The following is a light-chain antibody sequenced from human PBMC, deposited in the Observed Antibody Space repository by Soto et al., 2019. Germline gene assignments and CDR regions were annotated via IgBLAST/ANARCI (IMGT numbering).Light chain of an antibody. V-gene: IGLV2-14*01. CDR2: DVS. CDR1: SSDVGDYDY. CDR3: SSYTSSSLVV. Sequence: QSALTQPASVSGSPGQSITISCTGTSSDVGDYDYVSWYQQHPGKAPKIMIYDVSNRPSGVSNRFSGSKSGNTASLTISGLQAEDEAHYYCSSYTSSSLVVFGGGTKLTVL. J-gene: IGLJ2*01.